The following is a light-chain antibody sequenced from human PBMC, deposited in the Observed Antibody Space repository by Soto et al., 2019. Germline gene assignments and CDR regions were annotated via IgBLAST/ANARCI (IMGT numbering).Light chain of an antibody. CDR2: WAS. V-gene: IGKV4-1*01. Sequence: DIVVTQSPASLAVSLGERATINCKSSQSVLYSSNNRNYLAWYQQKPGQPPKLLIYWASTRESGVPDRFSGSGSGTDFTLTISSLQAEDVAVYYCQQCYNTPYTFGQGTKLEIK. CDR3: QQCYNTPYT. J-gene: IGKJ2*01. CDR1: QSVLYSSNNRNY.